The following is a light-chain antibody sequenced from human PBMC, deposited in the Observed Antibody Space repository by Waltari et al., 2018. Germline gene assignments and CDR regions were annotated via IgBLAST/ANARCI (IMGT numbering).Light chain of an antibody. Sequence: IQMTQSPSTLSASVGDRVTITCRASQSMSIFFSWYPQKPGGAPKLLLSKASTLQSGVPSRFSGSGSGTEITLTISDLQPDDFATYYCQQYNTYPVTFGGGTKVEIK. CDR3: QQYNTYPVT. CDR2: KAS. V-gene: IGKV1-5*03. J-gene: IGKJ4*01. CDR1: QSMSIF.